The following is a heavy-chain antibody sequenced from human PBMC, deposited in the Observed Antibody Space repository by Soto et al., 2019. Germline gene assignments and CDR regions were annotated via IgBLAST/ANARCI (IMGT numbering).Heavy chain of an antibody. CDR3: TRRRDGYNDAFDI. CDR1: GFTFSGSA. D-gene: IGHD5-12*01. Sequence: GALRLSCAASGFTFSGSAMHWVRQASGKGLEWVGRIRSKANSYATAYAASVKGRFTISRDDSKNTAYLQMNSLKTEDTAVYYCTRRRDGYNDAFDIWGQGTMVTVSS. CDR2: IRSKANSYAT. J-gene: IGHJ3*02. V-gene: IGHV3-73*01.